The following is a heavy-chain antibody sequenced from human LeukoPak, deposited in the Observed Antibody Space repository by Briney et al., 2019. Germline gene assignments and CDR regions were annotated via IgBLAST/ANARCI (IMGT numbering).Heavy chain of an antibody. CDR3: ARATVVSPNY. Sequence: PGGSLTLSCAASGFTFSDYYMSWIRQAPGKELEWLSYISSSGSTIYYADSVKGRFTISRDNAKNSLYLQMNSLRAEDTAVYYCARATVVSPNYWGQGTLVTVSS. D-gene: IGHD4-23*01. V-gene: IGHV3-11*01. CDR1: GFTFSDYY. J-gene: IGHJ4*02. CDR2: ISSSGSTI.